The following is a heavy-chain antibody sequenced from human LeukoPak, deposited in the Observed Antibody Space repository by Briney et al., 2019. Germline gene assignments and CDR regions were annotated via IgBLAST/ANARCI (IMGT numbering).Heavy chain of an antibody. CDR3: ASRRDSYGDYEFDY. CDR2: IYYSGST. CDR1: GDSISSGSFY. V-gene: IGHV4-30-4*07. D-gene: IGHD4-17*01. J-gene: IGHJ4*02. Sequence: SQTLSLTCTVSGDSISSGSFYWSWIRQPPGKGLEWIGYIYYSGSTYYNPSLKSRVTISVDTSKNQFSLKLSSVTAADTAVYYCASRRDSYGDYEFDYWGQGTLVTVSS.